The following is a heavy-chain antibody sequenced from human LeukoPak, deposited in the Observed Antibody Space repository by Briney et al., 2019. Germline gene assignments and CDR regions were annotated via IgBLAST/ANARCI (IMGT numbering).Heavy chain of an antibody. CDR3: ARLGSYFDY. CDR2: IYYSGST. CDR1: GGSINSYY. J-gene: IGHJ4*02. Sequence: SETLSLTCIVSGGSINSYYWSWIRQPPGKGLEWIGYIYYSGSTNYNPSLKSRVTISVDTSKNQSSLKLNSVTAADTAVYYCARLGSYFDYWGQGTLVTVSS. D-gene: IGHD1-26*01. V-gene: IGHV4-59*01.